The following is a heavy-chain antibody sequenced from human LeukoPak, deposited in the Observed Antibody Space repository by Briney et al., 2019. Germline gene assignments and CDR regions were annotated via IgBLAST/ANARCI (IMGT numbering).Heavy chain of an antibody. CDR1: GYTFTGYY. Sequence: GASVKVSCKASGYTFTGYYMHWVRQAPGQGLEWMGWINPNSGGTNYAQKFQGRVTMTRDTSISTAYMELSRLRSDDTAVYYCARDYYDSSGYTLGDYWGQGTLVTVSS. D-gene: IGHD3-22*01. CDR2: INPNSGGT. CDR3: ARDYYDSSGYTLGDY. J-gene: IGHJ4*02. V-gene: IGHV1-2*02.